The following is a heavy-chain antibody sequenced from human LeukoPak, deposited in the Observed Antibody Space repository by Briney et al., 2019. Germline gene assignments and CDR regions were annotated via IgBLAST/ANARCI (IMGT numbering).Heavy chain of an antibody. CDR2: IGASGGSI. Sequence: GGSLRLSCAASGFTISDYAMSWLRQVPGKGPEWVAGISAIGASGGSIHYADSVKGRFTVSRDNAKNSLYLQMNSLRAEDTAVYYCGTSGSYIRDPDAFDIWGQGTMVTVSS. D-gene: IGHD1-26*01. J-gene: IGHJ3*02. V-gene: IGHV3-23*01. CDR3: GTSGSYIRDPDAFDI. CDR1: GFTISDYA.